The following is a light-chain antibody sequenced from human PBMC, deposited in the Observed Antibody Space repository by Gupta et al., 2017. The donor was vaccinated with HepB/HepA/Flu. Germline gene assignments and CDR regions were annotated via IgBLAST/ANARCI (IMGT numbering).Light chain of an antibody. J-gene: IGLJ2*01. CDR2: DVN. CDR3: CSYAGTYTKV. V-gene: IGLV2-11*01. Sequence: QSALTQPRSVSGSPGQSVTISCTGTSSDVGGYNYVSWYQQHPGKAPKVMIYDVNKRPSGVPERFSGSKSGNTASLTISGLQAEDGADYYCCSYAGTYTKVFGGGTKLTVL. CDR1: SSDVGGYNY.